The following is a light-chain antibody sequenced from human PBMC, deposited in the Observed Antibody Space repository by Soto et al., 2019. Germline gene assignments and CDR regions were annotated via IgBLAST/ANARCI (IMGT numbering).Light chain of an antibody. CDR3: QQRTDWL. Sequence: EIVLTQSPATLSLSPGERATLSCRATQSASSYFAWYQQKPGQAPRLLIYDTSNRATGIPARFSGSASGTDFTLTISSLEPEDSAVYYCQQRTDWLFGGGTKVEIK. J-gene: IGKJ4*01. CDR1: QSASSY. V-gene: IGKV3-11*01. CDR2: DTS.